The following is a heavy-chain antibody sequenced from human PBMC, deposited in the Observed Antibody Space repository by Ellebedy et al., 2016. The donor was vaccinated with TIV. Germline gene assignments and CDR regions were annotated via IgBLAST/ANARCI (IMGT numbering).Heavy chain of an antibody. CDR2: IIPILGIA. J-gene: IGHJ6*02. D-gene: IGHD3-9*01. CDR3: ARGADILTGALRGYGMDV. Sequence: ASVKVSCKASGGTFSSYAISWVRQAPGQGLEWMGRIIPILGIANYAQKFQGRVTITADKSTSTAYMELSSLRSEDTAVYYCARGADILTGALRGYGMDVWGQGTTVTVSS. CDR1: GGTFSSYA. V-gene: IGHV1-69*04.